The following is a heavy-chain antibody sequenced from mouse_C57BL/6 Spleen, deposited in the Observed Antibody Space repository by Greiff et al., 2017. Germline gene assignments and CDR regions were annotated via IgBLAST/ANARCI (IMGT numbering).Heavy chain of an antibody. CDR2: ISSGGDYI. Sequence: EVMLVESGEGLVKPGGSLKLSCAASGFTFSSYAMSWVRQTPEKRLEWVAYISSGGDYIYYADTVKGRFTISRDNARNTLYLQMSSLKSEDTAMYYCTREGRTGAEYYFDYWGQGTTLTVSS. D-gene: IGHD3-3*01. CDR1: GFTFSSYA. V-gene: IGHV5-9-1*02. CDR3: TREGRTGAEYYFDY. J-gene: IGHJ2*01.